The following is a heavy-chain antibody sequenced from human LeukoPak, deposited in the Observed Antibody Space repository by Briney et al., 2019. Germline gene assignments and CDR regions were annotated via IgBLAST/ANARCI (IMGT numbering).Heavy chain of an antibody. Sequence: SETLSLTCTVSGGSISSYHWSWIRQPPGKGLEWIGYIFYSGGTNYNPSLQSRVTISVDTSKNQFSLKLSSVTTADTAVYYCARGTVTTEYFQPWGQGTLVTVSS. D-gene: IGHD1-14*01. CDR1: GGSISSYH. CDR3: ARGTVTTEYFQP. J-gene: IGHJ1*01. CDR2: IFYSGGT. V-gene: IGHV4-59*01.